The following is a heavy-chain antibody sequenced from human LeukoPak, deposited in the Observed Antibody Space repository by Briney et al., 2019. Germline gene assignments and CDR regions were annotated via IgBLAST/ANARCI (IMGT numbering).Heavy chain of an antibody. Sequence: GGSLRLSCAASGFTFIDYDMHWVRQVIGKGLEWVSAIGIRGDTHYSGSVKGRFTISRENAESSLYLQMNSLRAEDTAVYYCARGGIQVSGIDEFDYWGQGTLVAVSS. CDR3: ARGGIQVSGIDEFDY. J-gene: IGHJ4*02. V-gene: IGHV3-13*01. CDR1: GFTFIDYD. CDR2: IGIRGDT. D-gene: IGHD6-19*01.